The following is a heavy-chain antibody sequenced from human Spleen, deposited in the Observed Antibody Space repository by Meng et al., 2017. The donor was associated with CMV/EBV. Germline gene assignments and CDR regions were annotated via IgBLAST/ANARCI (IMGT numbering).Heavy chain of an antibody. CDR2: INHRGST. Sequence: SETLSLTCAVYGTSFSDYSWTWIRHSPRKGLEWIGQINHRGSTSYNPSLKSRVTISLNTSKSQFSLKLNSVTAADTAVYYCARVPPWATNSGWPLYWGQGTLVTVSS. D-gene: IGHD6-19*01. CDR3: ARVPPWATNSGWPLY. CDR1: GTSFSDYS. V-gene: IGHV4-34*01. J-gene: IGHJ4*02.